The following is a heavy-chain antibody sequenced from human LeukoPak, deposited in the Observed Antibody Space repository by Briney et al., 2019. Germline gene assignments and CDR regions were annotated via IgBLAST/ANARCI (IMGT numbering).Heavy chain of an antibody. Sequence: SETLSLTCAVYGGSFSGYYWSWIRQPPGKGLEWIGEINHSGSTNYNPSLKSRVTISVDTSKNQFSLKLSSVTAADTAVYYCARVSILEWLLYGGFDYWGQRTLVTVSS. D-gene: IGHD3-3*01. J-gene: IGHJ4*02. CDR2: INHSGST. CDR3: ARVSILEWLLYGGFDY. CDR1: GGSFSGYY. V-gene: IGHV4-34*01.